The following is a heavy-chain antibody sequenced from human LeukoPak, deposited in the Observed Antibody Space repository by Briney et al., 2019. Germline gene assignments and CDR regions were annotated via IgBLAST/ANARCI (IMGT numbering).Heavy chain of an antibody. Sequence: GGSLRLSCVASGLPIADFAMHWVRQAPGKGLEWVSLISGDGVSTFYADSVKGRFSISRDNSKNSLSLEMNSQRTEDTAMYYCARESGKFDYWGQGTLVAVSS. CDR2: ISGDGVST. CDR3: ARESGKFDY. V-gene: IGHV3-43*02. J-gene: IGHJ4*02. CDR1: GLPIADFA.